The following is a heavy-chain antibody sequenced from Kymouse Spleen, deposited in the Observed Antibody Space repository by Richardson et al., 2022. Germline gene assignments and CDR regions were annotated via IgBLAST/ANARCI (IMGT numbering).Heavy chain of an antibody. V-gene: IGHV4-34*01. CDR2: INHSGST. J-gene: IGHJ5*02. D-gene: IGHD3-3*01. CDR3: ARRDYDFWSGYSGWFDP. Sequence: QVQLQQWGAGLLKPSETLSLTCAVYGGSFSGYYWSWIRQPPGKGLEWIGEINHSGSTNYNPSLKSRVTISVDTSKNQFSLKLSSVTAADTAVYYCARRDYDFWSGYSGWFDPWGQGTLVTVSS. CDR1: GGSFSGYY.